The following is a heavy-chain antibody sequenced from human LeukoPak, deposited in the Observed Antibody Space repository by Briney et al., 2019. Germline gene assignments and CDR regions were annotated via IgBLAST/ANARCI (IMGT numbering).Heavy chain of an antibody. D-gene: IGHD2-21*01. CDR3: ARDDPWGVVVAVGGFDP. V-gene: IGHV1-3*01. CDR1: GYTFTSYA. J-gene: IGHJ5*02. Sequence: ASVKVSCKASGYTFTSYAMRWVRQAPGQRLEWMGWINAGNGNTKYSQKFQGRVTITRDTSASTAYMELSSLRSEDTAVYYCARDDPWGVVVAVGGFDPWGQGTLVTVSS. CDR2: INAGNGNT.